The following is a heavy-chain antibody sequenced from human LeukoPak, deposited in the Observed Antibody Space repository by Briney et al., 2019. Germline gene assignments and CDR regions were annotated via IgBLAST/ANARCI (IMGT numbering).Heavy chain of an antibody. CDR3: ATYSILNAREFRY. V-gene: IGHV3-30*03. D-gene: IGHD4-11*01. J-gene: IGHJ1*01. Sequence: GGSLRPSCAASGFTFSTYGMHWVRQAPGKGLEWVAVTSYDGSNKYYADSVKGRFTISRDNSKNTLYLQMNSLGADDTAVYYCATYSILNAREFRYWGQGTLVTVTS. CDR2: TSYDGSNK. CDR1: GFTFSTYG.